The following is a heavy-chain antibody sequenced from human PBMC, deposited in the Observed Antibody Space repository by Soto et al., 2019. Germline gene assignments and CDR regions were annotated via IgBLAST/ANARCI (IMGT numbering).Heavy chain of an antibody. CDR1: GYTFTSYY. CDR3: ARDGIIAARPGFFDY. J-gene: IGHJ4*02. Sequence: ASVKVSCKASGYTFTSYYMHWVRQAPGQGLEWMGIINPSGGSTSYAQKFQGRVTMTRDTSTSTVYMELSSLRSEDTAVYYCARDGIIAARPGFFDYWGQGXLVTVSS. V-gene: IGHV1-46*01. D-gene: IGHD6-6*01. CDR2: INPSGGST.